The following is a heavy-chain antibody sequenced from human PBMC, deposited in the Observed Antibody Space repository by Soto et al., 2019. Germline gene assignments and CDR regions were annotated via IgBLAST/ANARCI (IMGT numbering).Heavy chain of an antibody. CDR3: ARRYAFWSGYLSYYCMDV. V-gene: IGHV4-59*08. D-gene: IGHD3-3*01. CDR1: GGSISSYY. CDR2: IYYSGST. Sequence: QVQLQESGPGLVKPSETLSLTCTVSGGSISSYYWSWIRQPPGKGLEWIGYIYYSGSTNYNPSLTSPVTISLDTSKNQFSLPLSSVPAADTAVYYCARRYAFWSGYLSYYCMDVSGKRTTVTVSS. J-gene: IGHJ6*03.